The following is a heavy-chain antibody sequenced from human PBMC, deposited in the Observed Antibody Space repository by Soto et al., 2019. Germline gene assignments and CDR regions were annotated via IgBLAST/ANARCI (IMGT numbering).Heavy chain of an antibody. V-gene: IGHV3-66*01. D-gene: IGHD2-2*01. J-gene: IGHJ3*01. CDR1: GFTVSSNY. Sequence: EVQLVESGGGLVQPGGSLRLSCAVSGFTVSSNYLGWVRQAPGKGLELVSVIYSGGSTLSADSVKGRFTLSRDDYKNMAVLQMNSLKAADTAVYYWAARGLVLPAGADALDVWGQGTMVTVSS. CDR3: AARGLVLPAGADALDV. CDR2: IYSGGST.